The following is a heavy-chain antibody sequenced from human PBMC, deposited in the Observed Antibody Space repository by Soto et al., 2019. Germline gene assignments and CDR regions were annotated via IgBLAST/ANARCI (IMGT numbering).Heavy chain of an antibody. CDR3: ARMSYFYDKWYFDL. D-gene: IGHD3-22*01. CDR1: GASINNNDYY. V-gene: IGHV4-30-4*01. Sequence: QLQESGPGLVKPSQTLSLTCTVSGASINNNDYYWSWIRQTPGKGLEWIGYVYYSGTTDYIPSLKIRLSMSIDKSKNQFTLKLNSVTAADTATYYCARMSYFYDKWYFDLWGSGTLVTVSS. CDR2: VYYSGTT. J-gene: IGHJ2*01.